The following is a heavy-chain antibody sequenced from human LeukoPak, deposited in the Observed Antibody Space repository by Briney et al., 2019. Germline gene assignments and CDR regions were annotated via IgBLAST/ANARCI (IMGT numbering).Heavy chain of an antibody. J-gene: IGHJ4*02. CDR1: GGSITSTNW. CDR2: VSLSGLT. V-gene: IGHV4-4*02. CDR3: SRENGAFSPFGY. Sequence: PSGTLSLTCGVSGGSITSTNWWSWVRPHPGQGLEWIGEVSLSGLTSYNPSLSSRVIMALDTSKNHLSLHLTSVTAADTAVYYCSRENGAFSPFGYWGQGDLVTVLS. D-gene: IGHD2-8*01.